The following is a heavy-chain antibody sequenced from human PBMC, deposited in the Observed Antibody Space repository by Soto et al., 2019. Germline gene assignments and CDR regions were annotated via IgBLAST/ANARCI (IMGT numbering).Heavy chain of an antibody. CDR1: GFKFSNYW. Sequence: GGSLRLSCAASGFKFSNYWMSWVRQAPGKGLEWVGNIKHDTGEAHYADSVKGRFTITRDNIKNFLFLQMNGLRADDTASYYCARDGLLFSGPYRPSRFDYWGLGTLVTVSA. CDR3: ARDGLLFSGPYRPSRFDY. CDR2: IKHDTGEA. V-gene: IGHV3-7*03. J-gene: IGHJ4*02. D-gene: IGHD3-16*02.